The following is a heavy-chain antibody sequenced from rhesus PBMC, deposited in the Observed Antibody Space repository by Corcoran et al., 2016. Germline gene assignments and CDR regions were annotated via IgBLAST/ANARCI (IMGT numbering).Heavy chain of an antibody. CDR2: IYGSSGST. D-gene: IGHD2-27*01. V-gene: IGHV4-76*01. CDR1: GYSISSGYD. J-gene: IGHJ4*01. Sequence: QVQLQESGPGVVKPSETLSLTCAVSGYSISSGYDWSWIRQPPGKGLKWIGYIYGSSGSTNYNPSLKNLVTISKDTSKNQFSLKLSSVTAADTAVYYCAQRVVFTASFDYWGQGVLVTVSS. CDR3: AQRVVFTASFDY.